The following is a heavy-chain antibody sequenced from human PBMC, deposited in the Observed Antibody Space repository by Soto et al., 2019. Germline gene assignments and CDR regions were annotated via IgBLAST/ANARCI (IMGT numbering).Heavy chain of an antibody. CDR2: ISYDGSNK. D-gene: IGHD7-27*01. CDR3: AREKLDELGLDP. CDR1: GFTFSSYA. V-gene: IGHV3-30-3*01. J-gene: IGHJ5*02. Sequence: GGSLRLSCAASGFTFSSYAMHWVRQAPGKGLEWVAVISYDGSNKYYADSVKGRFTISRDNSKNTLYLQMNSLRAEDTAVYYSAREKLDELGLDPWGQGTLVTVCS.